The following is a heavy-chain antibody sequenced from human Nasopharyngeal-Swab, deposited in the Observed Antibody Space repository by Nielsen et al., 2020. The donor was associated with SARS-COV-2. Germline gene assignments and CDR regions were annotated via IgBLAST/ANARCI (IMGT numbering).Heavy chain of an antibody. D-gene: IGHD5-24*01. CDR2: ISSSGTDT. V-gene: IGHV3-23*01. Sequence: GGSLRLSCAVSGLPFNNYAVTWVRQAPGKGLEWVSIISSSGTDTYYADYVKGRFTISGDNSKNTLYLQMNSLRAEDSAIYYCAKSRGDTTMAHYYYYLDVWGKGTTVTVSS. J-gene: IGHJ6*03. CDR3: AKSRGDTTMAHYYYYLDV. CDR1: GLPFNNYA.